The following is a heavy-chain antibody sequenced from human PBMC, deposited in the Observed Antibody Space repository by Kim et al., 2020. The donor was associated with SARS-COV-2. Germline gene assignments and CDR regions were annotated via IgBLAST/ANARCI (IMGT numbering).Heavy chain of an antibody. CDR3: ARDGDLYSSGKDAFDI. CDR1: GFTFRSYC. CDR2: IKQDGNQK. D-gene: IGHD6-25*01. V-gene: IGHV3-7*01. Sequence: GGSLRLSCAASGFTFRSYCMNWLRQAPGQGLEWVANIKQDGNQKYYVDSVKGRFTISIDNAKNSLYLQMNSLRAEDTAVYYCARDGDLYSSGKDAFDIWG. J-gene: IGHJ3*02.